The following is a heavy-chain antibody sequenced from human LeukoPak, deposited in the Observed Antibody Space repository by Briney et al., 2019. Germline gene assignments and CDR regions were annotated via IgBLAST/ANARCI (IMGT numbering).Heavy chain of an antibody. Sequence: GGSLRLSCAGSGFTVSSNYMSWVRQAPGKGLEWVSVIYTGGNTYYADSVKGRFTISRDNSKNTLYLQMNSLRAEDTAVYYCARVAGERYCTNGVCEYFDYWGQGTLVTVSS. J-gene: IGHJ4*02. CDR3: ARVAGERYCTNGVCEYFDY. CDR1: GFTVSSNY. CDR2: IYTGGNT. D-gene: IGHD2-8*01. V-gene: IGHV3-66*01.